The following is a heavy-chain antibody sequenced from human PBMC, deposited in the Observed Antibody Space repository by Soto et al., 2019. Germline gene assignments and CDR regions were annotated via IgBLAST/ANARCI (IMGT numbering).Heavy chain of an antibody. J-gene: IGHJ3*02. CDR2: ISAYNGNT. V-gene: IGHV1-18*04. D-gene: IGHD7-27*01. Sequence: QVQLVQSGAEVKKPGASVKVSCKASGYTFTSYGISWVRQAPGQGLEWMGWISAYNGNTNYAQKLQGRVTVTTDTSTSTAYMELRSLRSDDTAVYYCARQKKTGGTPDDAFDIWGQGTMVTVSS. CDR1: GYTFTSYG. CDR3: ARQKKTGGTPDDAFDI.